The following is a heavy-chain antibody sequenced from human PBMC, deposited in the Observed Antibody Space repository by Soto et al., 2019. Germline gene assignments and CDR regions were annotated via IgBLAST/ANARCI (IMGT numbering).Heavy chain of an antibody. CDR3: ARRGSGSYYDY. D-gene: IGHD1-26*01. V-gene: IGHV3-23*01. J-gene: IGHJ4*02. CDR1: GFTFSSYA. Sequence: EVQLLESGGGLVQPGGSLRLSCAASGFTFSSYAMRWVRQAPGKGLEWVSAISGSGGSMYYADSVKGRFTISRDNSKNTVYVQMSGLRAEATAVYYCARRGSGSYYDYWGQGTLVTVSS. CDR2: ISGSGGSM.